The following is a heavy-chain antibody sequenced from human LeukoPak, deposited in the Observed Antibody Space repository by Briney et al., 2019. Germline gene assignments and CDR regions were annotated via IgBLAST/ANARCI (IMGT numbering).Heavy chain of an antibody. D-gene: IGHD1-26*01. V-gene: IGHV3-74*01. CDR2: INTDGSST. J-gene: IGHJ4*02. Sequence: GGSLRLSCAASGFTSSSYWVHWVRQGPGKGLVWVSRINTDGSSTSYADSVKGRFTISRDNAKNTLYLQMNSLTAEDTAVYYCARAGSYRFDYWGQGTLVTVSS. CDR3: ARAGSYRFDY. CDR1: GFTSSSYW.